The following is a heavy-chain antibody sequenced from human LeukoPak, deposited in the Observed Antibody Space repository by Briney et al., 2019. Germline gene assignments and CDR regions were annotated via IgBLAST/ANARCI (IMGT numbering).Heavy chain of an antibody. V-gene: IGHV3-21*01. Sequence: GGSLRLSCAASGFTISSYSMNWVRQAPGKGLEWVSSISSSSSYIYYADSVKGRFTISRDNAKKSLYLQMNSLRAEDTAVYYCARGVPKTSYYYYYMDVWGKGTTVTVSS. CDR3: ARGVPKTSYYYYYMDV. J-gene: IGHJ6*03. D-gene: IGHD4-11*01. CDR2: ISSSSSYI. CDR1: GFTISSYS.